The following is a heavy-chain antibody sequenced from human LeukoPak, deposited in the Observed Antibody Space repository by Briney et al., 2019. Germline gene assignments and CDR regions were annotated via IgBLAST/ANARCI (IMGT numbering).Heavy chain of an antibody. D-gene: IGHD6-19*01. CDR3: ARCISVAGTRLGWYFDL. Sequence: GESLKISCKGSGYSFTSYWIGWVRQMPGKGLEWMGIIYPGDSDTRYSPSFQGQVTISADKSISTAYLQWSSLKASDTAMYYCARCISVAGTRLGWYFDLWGRGTLVTVSS. J-gene: IGHJ2*01. V-gene: IGHV5-51*01. CDR2: IYPGDSDT. CDR1: GYSFTSYW.